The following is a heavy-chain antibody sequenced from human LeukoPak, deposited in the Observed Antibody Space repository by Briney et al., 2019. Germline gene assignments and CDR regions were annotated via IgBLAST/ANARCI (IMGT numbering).Heavy chain of an antibody. CDR1: GFTFSNTA. CDR3: ARDTQAREWFSKEIDY. CDR2: ISGSGLNA. V-gene: IGHV3-23*01. Sequence: PGGSLRLSCAASGFTFSNTAMSWVRQAPGKGLEWLSIISGSGLNAYYADSVKGRFTISRDNSKSTLFLQMNSLRAEDAAVYYCARDTQAREWFSKEIDYWGQGTLVTVPS. J-gene: IGHJ4*02. D-gene: IGHD3-3*01.